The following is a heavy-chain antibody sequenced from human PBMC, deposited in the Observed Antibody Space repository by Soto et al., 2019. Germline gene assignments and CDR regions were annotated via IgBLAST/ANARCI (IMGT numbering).Heavy chain of an antibody. J-gene: IGHJ6*02. Sequence: GGSLGLSWAACRITFSSYARHGMRQSPDKGLAWVAVISCDGSNKYYADSVKGRFTISRDNSKNTLYLEMNSLRAEDTAVYYCARDFLLLAPTLSYSYYYGMNFCGQGTTVTVSS. CDR2: ISCDGSNK. V-gene: IGHV3-30-3*01. CDR1: RITFSSYA. CDR3: ARDFLLLAPTLSYSYYYGMNF. D-gene: IGHD2-15*01.